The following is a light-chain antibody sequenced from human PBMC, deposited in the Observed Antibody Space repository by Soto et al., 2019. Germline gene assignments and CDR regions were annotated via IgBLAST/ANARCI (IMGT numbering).Light chain of an antibody. J-gene: IGKJ2*01. CDR2: GAS. Sequence: EIVLTQSPGTLALSPGERATLSCRASQSVSSSYLAWYQQKPGQAPRLLIYGASSRATGIPDRLSGSGSGTDFTLTFSRLEPEDFAVYYCQQYGSSPMYTFGQGTKLEIK. CDR1: QSVSSSY. CDR3: QQYGSSPMYT. V-gene: IGKV3-20*01.